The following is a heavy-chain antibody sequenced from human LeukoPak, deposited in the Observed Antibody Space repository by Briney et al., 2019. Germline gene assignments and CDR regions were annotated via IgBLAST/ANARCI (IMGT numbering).Heavy chain of an antibody. V-gene: IGHV1-46*01. CDR3: ARTSNSPGWFDP. J-gene: IGHJ5*02. CDR1: GGTFSSYA. Sequence: ASVTVSCKASGGTFSSYAISWVRQAPGQGLEWMGIINPSGGSTSYAQKFQGRVTMTRDTSTSTVYMELSSLRSEDTAVYYCARTSNSPGWFDPWGQGTLVTVSS. CDR2: INPSGGST. D-gene: IGHD1-1*01.